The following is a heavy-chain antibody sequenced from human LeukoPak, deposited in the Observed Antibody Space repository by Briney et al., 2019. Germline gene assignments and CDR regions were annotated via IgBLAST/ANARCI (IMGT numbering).Heavy chain of an antibody. CDR2: INHSGST. CDR1: GGSFSGYY. CDR3: ARGPLYYDFWSGYYTHYMDV. J-gene: IGHJ6*03. D-gene: IGHD3-3*01. V-gene: IGHV4-34*01. Sequence: PSETLSLTCAVYGGSFSGYYWSWIRQPPGKGLEWIGEINHSGSTNYNPSLKRRVTISVDTSKNQFSLKLSSVTAADTAVYYCARGPLYYDFWSGYYTHYMDVWGKGTTVTVSS.